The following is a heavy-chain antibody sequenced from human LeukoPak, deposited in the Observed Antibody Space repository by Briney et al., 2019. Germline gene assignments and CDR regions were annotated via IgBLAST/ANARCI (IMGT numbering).Heavy chain of an antibody. J-gene: IGHJ6*02. CDR1: GFTFSSYA. CDR3: AKPLTEHDFWSGYFDYYYGMDV. Sequence: GGSLRLSCAASGFTFSSYAMHWVRQAPGKGLEWVSAISGSGGSTYYADSVKGRFTISRDNSKNTLYLQMNSLRAEDTAVYYCAKPLTEHDFWSGYFDYYYGMDVWGQGTTVTVPS. D-gene: IGHD3-3*01. CDR2: ISGSGGST. V-gene: IGHV3-23*01.